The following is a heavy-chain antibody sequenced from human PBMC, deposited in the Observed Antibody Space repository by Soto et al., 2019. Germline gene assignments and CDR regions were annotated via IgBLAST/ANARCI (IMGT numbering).Heavy chain of an antibody. CDR2: IKSDGSGT. D-gene: IGHD5-12*01. Sequence: EVQLVESGGGLVQPGESLTLSCAASGFTFSSYWMHWVRQAPGKGLVWVSRIKSDGSGTYYADSVKGRLTISRDNAKNTHYLQMNRQRVEDTAVYFCARGDGDRNDGNSYLCRHWGQGTLVTVSS. CDR3: ARGDGDRNDGNSYLCRH. J-gene: IGHJ4*02. V-gene: IGHV3-74*01. CDR1: GFTFSSYW.